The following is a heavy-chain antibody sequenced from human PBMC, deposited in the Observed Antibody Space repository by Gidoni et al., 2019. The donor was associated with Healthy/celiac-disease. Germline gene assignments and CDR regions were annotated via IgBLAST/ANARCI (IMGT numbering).Heavy chain of an antibody. CDR1: GGTFSSYA. V-gene: IGHV1-69*01. J-gene: IGHJ4*02. CDR2: IIPIFGTA. D-gene: IGHD1-26*01. CDR3: AISYSGSDYTF. Sequence: QVQLVQSGAAVKKPGSSVKVSCKASGGTFSSYAISWVRQDPGQGREWMVGIIPIFGTANDAQKCQGRVTITADEATSTADMELSSLRSEDTAVYYCAISYSGSDYTFWGQGTLVTVSS.